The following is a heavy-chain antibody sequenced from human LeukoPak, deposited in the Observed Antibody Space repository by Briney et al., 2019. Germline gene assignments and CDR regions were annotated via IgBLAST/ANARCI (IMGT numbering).Heavy chain of an antibody. D-gene: IGHD1-26*01. Sequence: GGSLRLSCAASGFTFSSYGMHWVRQAPGKGLEWVAVISYDGSNKYYADSVKGQFTISRDNSKNTLYLQMNSLRAEDTAVYYCAKESSRWELKRYYFDYWGQGTLVTVSS. J-gene: IGHJ4*02. CDR2: ISYDGSNK. CDR3: AKESSRWELKRYYFDY. V-gene: IGHV3-30*18. CDR1: GFTFSSYG.